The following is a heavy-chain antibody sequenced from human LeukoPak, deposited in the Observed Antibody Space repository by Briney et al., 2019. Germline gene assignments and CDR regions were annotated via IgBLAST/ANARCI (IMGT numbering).Heavy chain of an antibody. CDR3: ARYSSSWYGGYYFDY. V-gene: IGHV4-34*01. J-gene: IGHJ4*02. CDR1: GGSFSGYY. Sequence: SETLSLTCAVYGGSFSGYYWSWIRQPPGKGLEWIGEINHGGSTNYNPSLKSRVTISVDTSKNQFSLKLSSVTAADTAVYYCARYSSSWYGGYYFDYWGQGTLVTVSS. CDR2: INHGGST. D-gene: IGHD6-13*01.